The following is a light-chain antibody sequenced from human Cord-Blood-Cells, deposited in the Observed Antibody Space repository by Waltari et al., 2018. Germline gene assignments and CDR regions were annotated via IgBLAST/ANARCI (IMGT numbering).Light chain of an antibody. J-gene: IGKJ2*01. CDR2: DAS. Sequence: DIQMTQSPSTLSASVGDRVTITCRASQSISSWLAWYQQKPGKAPKLLTYDASSLESGVPSGFSGSGSGTEFTLTISSLQPDDFATYYCQQYNSYSPYTFGQGTKLEIK. CDR3: QQYNSYSPYT. CDR1: QSISSW. V-gene: IGKV1-5*01.